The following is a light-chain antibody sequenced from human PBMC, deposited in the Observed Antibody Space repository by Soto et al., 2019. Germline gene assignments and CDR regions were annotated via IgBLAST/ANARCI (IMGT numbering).Light chain of an antibody. J-gene: IGLJ7*01. CDR3: CSYAGSSTAV. CDR2: EGS. CDR1: SSDVGNYNL. Sequence: QSVLTQPASVSGSPGQSITISCTGTSSDVGNYNLVSWYQQQPGKAPKLMIYEGSKRPSGVSNRFSGSKSGNTASLTISGLQAEDEADYYCCSYAGSSTAVFGGGTQLTVL. V-gene: IGLV2-23*01.